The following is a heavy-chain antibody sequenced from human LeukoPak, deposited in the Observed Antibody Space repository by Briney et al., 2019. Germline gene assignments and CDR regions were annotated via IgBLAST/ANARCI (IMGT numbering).Heavy chain of an antibody. V-gene: IGHV1-24*01. D-gene: IGHD1-1*01. J-gene: IGHJ4*02. CDR2: FDPEDGET. CDR1: GYTLTELS. Sequence: ASVKVSCKVSGYTLTELSMHWVRQAPGKGLEWMGGFDPEDGETIYAQKFQGRVTITADESTSTAYMELSSLRSEDTAVYYCARDRTGLGFDYWGQGTLVTVSS. CDR3: ARDRTGLGFDY.